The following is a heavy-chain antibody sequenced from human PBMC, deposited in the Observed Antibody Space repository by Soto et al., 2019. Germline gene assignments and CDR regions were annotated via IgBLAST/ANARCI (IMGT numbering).Heavy chain of an antibody. D-gene: IGHD6-19*01. J-gene: IGHJ4*02. Sequence: APVKVSCKASRYTFTCYDMHWPRQAPGQRLEWMGWINAGNGNTKYSQKFQGRVTITRDTSASTAYMELSSLRSEDTAVYYCARAVAVAADFDYWGQGTLVTVSS. CDR2: INAGNGNT. CDR1: RYTFTCYD. V-gene: IGHV1-3*01. CDR3: ARAVAVAADFDY.